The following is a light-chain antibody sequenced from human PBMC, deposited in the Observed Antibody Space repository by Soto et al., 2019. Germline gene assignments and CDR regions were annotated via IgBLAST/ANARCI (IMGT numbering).Light chain of an antibody. CDR3: KQRSKWPPT. Sequence: EIVLTQSPATLSLSPGERATLSCRASQSVGSYLAWYQQKPGQAPRLLIYDASNRATGTPARFSGSGSGTDLTLTISSLEPEDFAVYYCKQRSKWPPTFGQGTR. CDR1: QSVGSY. CDR2: DAS. V-gene: IGKV3-11*01. J-gene: IGKJ5*01.